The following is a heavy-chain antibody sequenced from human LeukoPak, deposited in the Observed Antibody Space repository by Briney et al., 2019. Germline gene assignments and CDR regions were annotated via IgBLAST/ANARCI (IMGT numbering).Heavy chain of an antibody. Sequence: SETLSLTCTVSGGSISSSSYYWGWIRQPPGKGLEWIGSIYYSGSTYYNPSLNSRVTISVDTSKNQFSLKLSSVTAADTAVYYCARQGYCSGGSCPRNAEYFQHWGQGTLVTVSS. D-gene: IGHD2-15*01. CDR3: ARQGYCSGGSCPRNAEYFQH. J-gene: IGHJ1*01. V-gene: IGHV4-39*01. CDR2: IYYSGST. CDR1: GGSISSSSYY.